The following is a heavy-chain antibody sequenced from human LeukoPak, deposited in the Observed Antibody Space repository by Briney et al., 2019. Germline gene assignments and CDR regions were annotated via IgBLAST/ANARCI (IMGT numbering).Heavy chain of an antibody. Sequence: SETLSLTCAVYGGSFSGYYWSWIRQPPGKGLEWIGEINHSGSTNYNPSLKSRVTISVDTSKNQFSLKLSSVTAADTAVYYCAISEDYYGSGSSLDYWGQGTLVIVSS. J-gene: IGHJ4*02. CDR1: GGSFSGYY. CDR2: INHSGST. D-gene: IGHD3-10*01. CDR3: AISEDYYGSGSSLDY. V-gene: IGHV4-34*01.